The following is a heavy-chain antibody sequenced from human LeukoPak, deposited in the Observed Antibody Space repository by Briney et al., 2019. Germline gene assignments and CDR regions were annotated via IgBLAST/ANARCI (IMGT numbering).Heavy chain of an antibody. CDR2: IYYSGST. D-gene: IGHD3-22*01. J-gene: IGHJ1*01. V-gene: IGHV4-31*03. CDR1: GGSISSGGYY. Sequence: SETPSLTCTVSGGSISSGGYYWSWIRQHPGKGLEWIGYIYYSGSTYYNPSLKSRVTISVDTSKNQFSLKLSSVTAADTAVYYCARVFDDSSGYYYDEYFQHWGQGTLVTVSS. CDR3: ARVFDDSSGYYYDEYFQH.